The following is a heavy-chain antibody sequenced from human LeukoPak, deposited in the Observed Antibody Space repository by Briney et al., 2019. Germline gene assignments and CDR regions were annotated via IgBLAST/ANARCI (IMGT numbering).Heavy chain of an antibody. Sequence: SETLSLTCAVYGGSFSGYYWGWIRQPPGKGLEWIGEINHSGSTNYNPSLKSRVTISVDTSKNQFSLKLSSVTAADTAVYYCARSFTYYYDSSGSNPSDYWGQGTLVTVSS. D-gene: IGHD3-22*01. J-gene: IGHJ4*02. CDR1: GGSFSGYY. CDR3: ARSFTYYYDSSGSNPSDY. V-gene: IGHV4-34*01. CDR2: INHSGST.